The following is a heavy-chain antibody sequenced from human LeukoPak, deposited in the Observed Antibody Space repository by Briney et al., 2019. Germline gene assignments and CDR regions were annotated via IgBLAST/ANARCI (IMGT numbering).Heavy chain of an antibody. J-gene: IGHJ4*02. D-gene: IGHD2-8*01. Sequence: GGSLRLSCAASGFTFSSYWMHWVRQAPEKGLVWVSRINSDGSTTSYADSVKGRFTISRDNAKNTLYLQMNSLRAEDTALYYCASILKGWGQGTLVTVSS. CDR2: INSDGSTT. CDR3: ASILKG. CDR1: GFTFSSYW. V-gene: IGHV3-74*01.